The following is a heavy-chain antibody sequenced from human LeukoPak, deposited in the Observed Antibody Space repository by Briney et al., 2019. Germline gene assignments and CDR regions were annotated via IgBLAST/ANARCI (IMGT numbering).Heavy chain of an antibody. Sequence: TGESLKISCKGSGYIFSTYRIGWVRQMPGKGLEWMGIIYPGDSDTRYSPSFQGQVTISADKSISTAFLHWSSLKDSDTAMYYCARPGYCSTTSCSAIGYWGQGTLVTVSS. D-gene: IGHD2-2*01. CDR1: GYIFSTYR. CDR3: ARPGYCSTTSCSAIGY. V-gene: IGHV5-51*01. CDR2: IYPGDSDT. J-gene: IGHJ4*02.